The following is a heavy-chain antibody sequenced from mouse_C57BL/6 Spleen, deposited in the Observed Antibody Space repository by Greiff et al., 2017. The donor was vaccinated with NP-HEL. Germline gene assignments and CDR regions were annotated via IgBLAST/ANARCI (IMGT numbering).Heavy chain of an antibody. CDR3: AIYYDYDGGFAY. CDR1: GYSFTGYY. D-gene: IGHD2-4*01. V-gene: IGHV1-42*01. J-gene: IGHJ3*01. CDR2: INPSTGGT. Sequence: VQLQQSGPELVKPGASVKISCKASGYSFTGYYMNWVKQSPEKSLEWIGEINPSTGGTTYNQKFKAKATLTVDKSSSPAYMQLKSLTSEDSAVYYCAIYYDYDGGFAYWGQGTLVTVSA.